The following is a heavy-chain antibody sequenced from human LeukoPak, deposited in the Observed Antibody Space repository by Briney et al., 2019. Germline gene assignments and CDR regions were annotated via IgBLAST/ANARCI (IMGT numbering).Heavy chain of an antibody. CDR3: AKDGRGYAIFHY. CDR2: ISGGGGSA. D-gene: IGHD2-8*01. J-gene: IGHJ4*02. Sequence: GGSLRLSCAASGFTFNNYAMSWVRQAPGKGLEWVSTISGGGGSAYYADSVRGRFTISRDNSKNTLYLQVNSLRAEDTAVYYCAKDGRGYAIFHYWGQGTLVTVSS. CDR1: GFTFNNYA. V-gene: IGHV3-23*01.